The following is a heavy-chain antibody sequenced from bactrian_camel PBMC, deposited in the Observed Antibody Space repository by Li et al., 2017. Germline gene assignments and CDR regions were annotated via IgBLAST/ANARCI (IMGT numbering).Heavy chain of an antibody. Sequence: QLVESGGGTAQIGGTLRLTCLISGPTHLRNSYAWFRQIPGKAREGVAVLDRIVGTTYVDSVKGRFTISKDNAKNTLYLQMNSLKPEDTAVYYCAADPSRESWVGYPPYKYWGQGTQVTVS. J-gene: IGHJ4*01. CDR1: GPTHLRNS. CDR3: AADPSRESWVGYPPYKY. V-gene: IGHV3S57*01. CDR2: LDRIVGT. D-gene: IGHD5*01.